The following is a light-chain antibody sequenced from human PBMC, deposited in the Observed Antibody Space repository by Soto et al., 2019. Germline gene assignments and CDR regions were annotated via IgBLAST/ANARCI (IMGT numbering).Light chain of an antibody. Sequence: DIQMTQTPNTLSASVGDRVTITCRASQSISSWLAWYQQKPGKAPRLLIYTASTLESGVPSRFSGSGSGTEFTLTISILQPDDFATYYCQHDNSYSEAFGQGTKVDI. V-gene: IGKV1-5*01. CDR3: QHDNSYSEA. J-gene: IGKJ1*01. CDR1: QSISSW. CDR2: TAS.